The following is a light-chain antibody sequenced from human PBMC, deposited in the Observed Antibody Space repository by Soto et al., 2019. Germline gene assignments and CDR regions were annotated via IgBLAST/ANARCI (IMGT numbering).Light chain of an antibody. CDR2: WAT. Sequence: EIVMTQSPDSLAVSLGEGATINCRSSQSVFYTSNYKNYLAWSQQRPGQPPKLLLYWATNRESRVTDRFSGSGAGTNFTLPISSRQHDEVSVEFCQQYYSTPLTFGGGTKVDIK. CDR1: QSVFYTSNYKNY. CDR3: QQYYSTPLT. J-gene: IGKJ4*01. V-gene: IGKV4-1*01.